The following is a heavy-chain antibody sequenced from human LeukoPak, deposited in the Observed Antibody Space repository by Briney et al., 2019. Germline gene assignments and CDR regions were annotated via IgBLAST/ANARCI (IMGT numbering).Heavy chain of an antibody. CDR3: TRDHITSWQIDF. V-gene: IGHV3-23*01. Sequence: QPGGSLRLSCAASGFTFSSYWMHWVRQAPGKGLVWVSGITGSGGSTYYADSVKARFTISRDNSKNTVSLQMNSLRVEDTAVCYCTRDHITSWQIDFWGQGTMVAVSS. CDR1: GFTFSSYW. CDR2: ITGSGGST. J-gene: IGHJ4*02. D-gene: IGHD2-2*01.